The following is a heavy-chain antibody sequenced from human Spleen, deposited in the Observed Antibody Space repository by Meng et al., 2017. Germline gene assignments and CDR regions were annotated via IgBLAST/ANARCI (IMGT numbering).Heavy chain of an antibody. CDR2: ISSSSSHI. D-gene: IGHD5-24*01. CDR3: ARDLMGAMDV. V-gene: IGHV3-21*01. Sequence: GESLKISCAASGFTLSSYRMHWVRQAPGKGLEWLSSISSSSSHIYYADSVKGRFTISRDNAKNSLYLQLNSLRAEDTAVYYCARDLMGAMDVWGQGTTVTVSS. CDR1: GFTLSSYR. J-gene: IGHJ6*02.